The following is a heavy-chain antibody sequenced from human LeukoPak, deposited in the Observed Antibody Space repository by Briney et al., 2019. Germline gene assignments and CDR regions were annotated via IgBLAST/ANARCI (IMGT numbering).Heavy chain of an antibody. CDR3: ARTRYDFWSGTDMDV. Sequence: SQTLSLTCTVSGGSISSGGYYWSWIRQHPGKGLELIGYIYYSGSTYYNPSLKSRVTISVDTSKNQFSLKLSSVTAADTAVYYCARTRYDFWSGTDMDVWGQGTTVTVSS. J-gene: IGHJ6*02. CDR1: GGSISSGGYY. CDR2: IYYSGST. D-gene: IGHD3-3*01. V-gene: IGHV4-31*03.